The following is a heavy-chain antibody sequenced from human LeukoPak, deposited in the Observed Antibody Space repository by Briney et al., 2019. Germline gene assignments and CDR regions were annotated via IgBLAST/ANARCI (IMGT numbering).Heavy chain of an antibody. CDR3: ARDSSGYYD. V-gene: IGHV1-8*01. CDR1: GYTFTRYD. J-gene: IGHJ4*02. Sequence: ASVKVSCKASGYTFTRYDINWVRQARGQGGEGMGWMNPKSGNTGYAQKFQGRVTITRNTSISTAYMELSSLRSEDTAVYYCARDSSGYYDWGQGTLVTVSS. D-gene: IGHD3-22*01. CDR2: MNPKSGNT.